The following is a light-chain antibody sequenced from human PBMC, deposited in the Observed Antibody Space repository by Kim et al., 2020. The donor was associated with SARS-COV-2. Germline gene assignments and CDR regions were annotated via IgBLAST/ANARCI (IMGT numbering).Light chain of an antibody. J-gene: IGLJ1*01. CDR2: ENS. Sequence: SVSPGQTAIITCSGDKLGDKYASWYQQKPGQSPVRVIYENSKRPSGIPARFAGSNSGNTATLTISGTQAMDEADYYCQAWDSSTYVFGTGTKVTVL. CDR3: QAWDSSTYV. V-gene: IGLV3-1*01. CDR1: KLGDKY.